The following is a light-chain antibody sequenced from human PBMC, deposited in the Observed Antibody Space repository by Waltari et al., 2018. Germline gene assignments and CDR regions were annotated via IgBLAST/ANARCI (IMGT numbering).Light chain of an antibody. CDR1: SSNVGGNF. CDR2: KNN. CDR3: SAWDDSLHGHV. V-gene: IGLV1-44*01. J-gene: IGLJ1*01. Sequence: QSVPTQPPSVSAPPGQRVTISCSGSSSNVGGNFVTWYQYVPGTAPKLLIYKNNDRPSGVPDRFSASKSGSSASLAIRGLQSDDESDYYCSAWDDSLHGHVFGTGTRLSVL.